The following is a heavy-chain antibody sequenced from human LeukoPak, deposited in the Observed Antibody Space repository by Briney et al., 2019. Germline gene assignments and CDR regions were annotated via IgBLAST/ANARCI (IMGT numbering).Heavy chain of an antibody. Sequence: PGGTLSLTCTVSGGSISTYYWSWIRQSAGKGLEWIGRIYTSGSTNYNPSLKSRVTMSVDTSKNQFSLKLSSVTAADTAVYYCARAEMATISSIWYFDLWGRGTLVTVSS. D-gene: IGHD5-24*01. CDR1: GGSISTYY. V-gene: IGHV4-4*07. CDR3: ARAEMATISSIWYFDL. CDR2: IYTSGST. J-gene: IGHJ2*01.